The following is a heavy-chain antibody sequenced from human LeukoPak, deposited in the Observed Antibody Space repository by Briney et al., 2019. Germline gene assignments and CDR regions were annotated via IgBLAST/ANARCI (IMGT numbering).Heavy chain of an antibody. Sequence: GGSLRLSCAASGFTFSSYAMGWVRQAPGKGLEWVSVISRSGTGTYYADSVNGRFTISRVNSKNTLYLQMNSLTAEDTAVYYCAKVLQQPGTLGDPFDFWGQGTMVTVSS. CDR1: GFTFSSYA. D-gene: IGHD6-13*01. CDR2: ISRSGTGT. CDR3: AKVLQQPGTLGDPFDF. V-gene: IGHV3-23*01. J-gene: IGHJ3*01.